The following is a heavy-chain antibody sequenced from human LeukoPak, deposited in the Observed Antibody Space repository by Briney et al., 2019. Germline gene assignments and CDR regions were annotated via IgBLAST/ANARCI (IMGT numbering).Heavy chain of an antibody. J-gene: IGHJ3*02. V-gene: IGHV4-59*12. D-gene: IGHD5-24*01. Sequence: SETLSLTCTVSGGSISSYYWSWIRQPPGKGLEWIGYIYYSGSTNYNPSLKSRVTISVDTSKNQFSLKLSSVTAEDTAVYYCAKEMATIAEDAFDIWGQGTMVTVSS. CDR2: IYYSGST. CDR1: GGSISSYY. CDR3: AKEMATIAEDAFDI.